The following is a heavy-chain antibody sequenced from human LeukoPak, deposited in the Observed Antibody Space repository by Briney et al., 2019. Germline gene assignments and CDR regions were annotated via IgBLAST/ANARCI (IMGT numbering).Heavy chain of an antibody. CDR2: IYYSGST. CDR1: GGSISSYY. V-gene: IGHV4-59*05. D-gene: IGHD2-2*01. CDR3: ARHWRIGYCSSTSCPAYMDV. J-gene: IGHJ6*03. Sequence: SETLSLTCTVSGGSISSYYWSWIRQPPGKGLEWIGSIYYSGSTYYNPSLKSRVTISVDTSKNQFSLKLSSVTAADTAVYYCARHWRIGYCSSTSCPAYMDVWGKGTTVTVSS.